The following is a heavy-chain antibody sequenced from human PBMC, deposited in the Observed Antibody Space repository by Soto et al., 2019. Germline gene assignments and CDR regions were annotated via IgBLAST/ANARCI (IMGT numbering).Heavy chain of an antibody. J-gene: IGHJ4*02. CDR2: ISLSGDRT. CDR3: VKVYYNSSGTESGFDY. V-gene: IGHV3-23*01. CDR1: GFIFNNNA. D-gene: IGHD3-22*01. Sequence: GGSLRLSCAASGFIFNNNAMNWVRQAPGQGLEWVSGISLSGDRTYYTESVKGRFAISRDNSKNTLNLQMNSLRAEDTAVYYCVKVYYNSSGTESGFDYWGQGTLVTVSS.